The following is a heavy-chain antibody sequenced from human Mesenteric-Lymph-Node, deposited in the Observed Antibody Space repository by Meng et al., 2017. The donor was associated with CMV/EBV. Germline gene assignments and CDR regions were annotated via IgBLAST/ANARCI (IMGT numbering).Heavy chain of an antibody. J-gene: IGHJ4*02. CDR2: IYYSGST. CDR3: GRVADFWSEDY. CDR1: GGSISSGGYY. D-gene: IGHD3-3*01. V-gene: IGHV4-31*03. Sequence: SETLSLTCTVSGGSISSGGYYWSWIRQHPGKGLEWIGYIYYSGSTYYNPSLKSRVTISVDTSKNQFSLKLSSVTAADTAVYYCGRVADFWSEDYWGQGTLVTVSS.